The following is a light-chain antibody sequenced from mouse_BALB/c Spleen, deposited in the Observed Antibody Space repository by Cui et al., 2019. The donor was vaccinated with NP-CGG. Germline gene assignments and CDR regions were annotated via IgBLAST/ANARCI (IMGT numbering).Light chain of an antibody. CDR1: TGAVTTSTY. CDR3: ALWYSNHWV. Sequence: QTVVTQESALTTSPGETVTLPCRSSTGAVTTSTYANWVQEKPDHLFTGLIGGTNNRAPGVPARFSGSLIGDKAALTITGAQTEDEAIYFCALWYSNHWVFGGGTKLTVL. CDR2: GTN. V-gene: IGLV1*01. J-gene: IGLJ1*01.